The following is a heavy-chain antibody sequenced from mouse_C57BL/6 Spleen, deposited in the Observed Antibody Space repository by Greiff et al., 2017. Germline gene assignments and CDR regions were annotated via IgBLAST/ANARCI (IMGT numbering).Heavy chain of an antibody. D-gene: IGHD2-4*01. CDR2: INPSSGYT. J-gene: IGHJ1*03. CDR1: GYTFTSYW. V-gene: IGHV1-7*01. Sequence: QVQLQQSGAELAKPGASVKLSCKASGYTFTSYWMHWVKQRPGQGLEWIGYINPSSGYTNYNQKFKGKATLTADKSSSTAYMQLSSLTYEDSAVYYCARSGDYDEGWYFDVWGTGTTVTVSS. CDR3: ARSGDYDEGWYFDV.